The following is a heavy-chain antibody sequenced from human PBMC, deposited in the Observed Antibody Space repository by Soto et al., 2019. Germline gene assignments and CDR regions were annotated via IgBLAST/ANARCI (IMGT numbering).Heavy chain of an antibody. V-gene: IGHV4-59*01. CDR3: ARRGAYCGGDCAFHFDY. Sequence: SETLSLTCTVSGVSISSYYWSWIRQPPGKGLEWIGYIYYSGSTNYNPSLKSRVTISVDTSKNQFSLKLSSVTAADTAVYYCARRGAYCGGDCAFHFDYWGQGTLVTVSS. CDR2: IYYSGST. CDR1: GVSISSYY. J-gene: IGHJ4*02. D-gene: IGHD2-21*01.